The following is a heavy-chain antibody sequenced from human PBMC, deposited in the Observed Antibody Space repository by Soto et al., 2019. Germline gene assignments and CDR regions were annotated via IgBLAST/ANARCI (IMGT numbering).Heavy chain of an antibody. J-gene: IGHJ4*02. V-gene: IGHV4-4*07. D-gene: IGHD4-17*01. CDR2: IYTSGST. CDR3: ASSVITTVTSYYFDY. CDR1: GGSISSYY. Sequence: QVQLQESGPGLVKPSETLSLTCTVSGGSISSYYWSWIRQPAGKGLEWIGRIYTSGSTNYNPSLKSRVTMSVDTSKNQFSLKLSSVTAADTAVYYCASSVITTVTSYYFDYWGQGTLVTVSS.